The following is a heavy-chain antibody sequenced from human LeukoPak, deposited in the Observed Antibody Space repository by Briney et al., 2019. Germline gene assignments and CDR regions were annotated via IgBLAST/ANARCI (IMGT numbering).Heavy chain of an antibody. Sequence: ASVKVSCKASGYTFTSYYMHWVRQAPGQGLEWMGIINPSGGSASYAQKFQGRVTVTRDTSTSTVYMELSSLRSEDTAVYYCARDNQAWKNFDYWGQGTLVTVSS. V-gene: IGHV1-46*01. CDR1: GYTFTSYY. J-gene: IGHJ4*02. CDR2: INPSGGSA. CDR3: ARDNQAWKNFDY. D-gene: IGHD1-1*01.